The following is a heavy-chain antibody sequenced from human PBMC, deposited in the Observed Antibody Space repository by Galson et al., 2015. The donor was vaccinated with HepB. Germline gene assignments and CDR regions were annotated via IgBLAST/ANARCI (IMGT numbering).Heavy chain of an antibody. CDR1: GYTFTGYY. Sequence: SVKVSCKASGYTFTGYYVHWVRQAPGQGLEWMGWINPNSGGTSYAQRFQARVTMTRDTSITTAYMELSGLKSDDTAVYYCARKLGLTLVVDYAFDIWGPGTTVTVSS. V-gene: IGHV1-2*02. CDR2: INPNSGGT. D-gene: IGHD2-21*01. J-gene: IGHJ3*02. CDR3: ARKLGLTLVVDYAFDI.